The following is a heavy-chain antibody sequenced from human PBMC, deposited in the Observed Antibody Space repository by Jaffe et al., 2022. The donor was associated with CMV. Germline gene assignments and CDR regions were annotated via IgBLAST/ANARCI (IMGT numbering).Heavy chain of an antibody. Sequence: QVQLQESGPGLVKPSGTLSLTCAVSGGSISSSNWWSWVRQPPGKGLEWIGEIYHSGSTNYNPSLKSRVTISVDKSKNQFSLKLSSVTAADTAVYYCARVKRDYVWGSYRYRPLDYWGQGTLVTVSS. CDR2: IYHSGST. D-gene: IGHD3-16*02. V-gene: IGHV4-4*02. J-gene: IGHJ4*02. CDR3: ARVKRDYVWGSYRYRPLDY. CDR1: GGSISSSNW.